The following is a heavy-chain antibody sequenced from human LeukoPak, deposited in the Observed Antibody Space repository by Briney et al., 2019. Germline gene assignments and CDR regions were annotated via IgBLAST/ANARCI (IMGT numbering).Heavy chain of an antibody. D-gene: IGHD3-16*02. V-gene: IGHV4-34*01. CDR3: ARAPYVWGSYCYMMDY. Sequence: PSETLSLTCAVYGGSFSGYYWSWIRQPPGKGLEWIGEINHSGSTNYNPSLKSRVTISVDTSKNQFSLRLSSVTAADTAVYYCARAPYVWGSYCYMMDYWGQGTLVTVSS. J-gene: IGHJ4*02. CDR2: INHSGST. CDR1: GGSFSGYY.